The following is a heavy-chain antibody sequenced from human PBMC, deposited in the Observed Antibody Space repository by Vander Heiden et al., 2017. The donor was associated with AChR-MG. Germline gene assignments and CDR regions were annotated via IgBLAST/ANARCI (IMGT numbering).Heavy chain of an antibody. Sequence: EVQLVQSGAEVKKPGESLKISCKGSGYSFTSYCIGWVRQMPGKGLEWMGIIYPGDSDTRYSPSFQGQVTISADKSISTAYLQWSSLKASDTAMYYCARLGGSRYCSGGSCYSESGAFDIWGQGTMVTVSS. V-gene: IGHV5-51*03. CDR1: GYSFTSYC. CDR3: ARLGGSRYCSGGSCYSESGAFDI. D-gene: IGHD2-15*01. J-gene: IGHJ3*02. CDR2: IYPGDSDT.